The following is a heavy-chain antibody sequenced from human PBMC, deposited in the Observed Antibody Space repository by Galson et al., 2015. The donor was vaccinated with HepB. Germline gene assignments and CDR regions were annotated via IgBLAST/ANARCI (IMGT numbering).Heavy chain of an antibody. CDR2: IWYDGSNK. J-gene: IGHJ4*02. V-gene: IGHV3-33*01. D-gene: IGHD6-13*01. Sequence: SLRLSCAASGFTFSSYSMHWVRQAPGKGLEWVAVIWYDGSNKYYADSVKGRFTISRDNSKNTLYLQMNSLRAEDTAVYYCARDRGVAAAGTLDYWGQGTLVTVSS. CDR1: GFTFSSYS. CDR3: ARDRGVAAAGTLDY.